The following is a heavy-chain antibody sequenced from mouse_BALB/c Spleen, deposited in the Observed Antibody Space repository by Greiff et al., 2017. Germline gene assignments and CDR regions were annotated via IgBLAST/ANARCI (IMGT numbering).Heavy chain of an antibody. CDR1: GFTFSSFG. CDR2: ISSGSSTI. V-gene: IGHV5-17*02. CDR3: ARGDYRYAWFAY. Sequence: EVKLVESGGGLVQPGGSRKLSCAASGFTFSSFGMHWVRQAPEKGLEWVAYISSGSSTIYYADTVKGRFTISRDNPKNTLFLQMTSLRSEDTAMYYCARGDYRYAWFAYWGQGTLVTVSA. D-gene: IGHD2-14*01. J-gene: IGHJ3*01.